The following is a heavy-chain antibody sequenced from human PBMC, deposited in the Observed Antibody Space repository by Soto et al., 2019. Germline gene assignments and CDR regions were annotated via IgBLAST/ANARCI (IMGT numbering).Heavy chain of an antibody. V-gene: IGHV4-30-4*01. Sequence: SETLSLTCTVSGGSISSGDYYWSWIRQPPGKGLEWIGYIYYSGSTYYNPSLKSRVTISVDTSKNQFSLKLSSVTAADTAVYYCARQSGYSYGYLGYWGQGTLVTVS. CDR3: ARQSGYSYGYLGY. CDR2: IYYSGST. CDR1: GGSISSGDYY. D-gene: IGHD5-18*01. J-gene: IGHJ4*02.